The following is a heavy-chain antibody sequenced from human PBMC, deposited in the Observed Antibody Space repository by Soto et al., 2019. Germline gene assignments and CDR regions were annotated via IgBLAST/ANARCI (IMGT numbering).Heavy chain of an antibody. CDR2: IYYSGST. V-gene: IGHV4-59*01. J-gene: IGHJ6*02. CDR3: ARYYDFWSGYYRHGYYRMVL. Sequence: PSETLSLTGTVAGGSLSSYYWSWIRQPPGKGLEWIGYIYYSGSTNYNPTLKSRVTISVDTSKNQFSLKLSSVTAADTPVYYCARYYDFWSGYYRHGYYRMVLSGQAPNVTV. CDR1: GGSLSSYY. D-gene: IGHD3-3*01.